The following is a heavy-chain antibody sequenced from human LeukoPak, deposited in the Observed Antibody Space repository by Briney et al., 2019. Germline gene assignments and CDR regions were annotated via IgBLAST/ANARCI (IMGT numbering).Heavy chain of an antibody. CDR3: ARDIVVVPAAQPNWFDP. D-gene: IGHD2-2*01. CDR2: IYTTGST. Sequence: SETLSLTCTVSGGSITTGSYYWIWIRQPAGKGLEWIGRIYTTGSTDYNPSLKSRVTMSVDTSKNQFSLKLSSVTAADTAVYYCARDIVVVPAAQPNWFDPWGQGTLVTVSS. CDR1: GGSITTGSYY. J-gene: IGHJ5*02. V-gene: IGHV4-61*02.